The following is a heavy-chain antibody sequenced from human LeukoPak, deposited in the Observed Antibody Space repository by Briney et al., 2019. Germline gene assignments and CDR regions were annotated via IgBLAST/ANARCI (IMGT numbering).Heavy chain of an antibody. CDR3: AKTFFRQLVPIDY. CDR2: IRYDGSNK. J-gene: IGHJ4*02. V-gene: IGHV3-30*02. D-gene: IGHD6-6*01. CDR1: GFTFSSYG. Sequence: GGSLRLSCAASGFTFSSYGMHWVRQAPGKGLEWVAFIRYDGSNKYYADSVKGRFTISRDNSKNTLYLQMNSLRAEDTAVYYCAKTFFRQLVPIDYWGQGTLVTVSS.